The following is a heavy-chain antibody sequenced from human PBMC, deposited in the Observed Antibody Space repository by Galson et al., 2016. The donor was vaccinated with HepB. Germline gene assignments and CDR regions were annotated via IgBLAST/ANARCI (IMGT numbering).Heavy chain of an antibody. CDR3: AKGGYFDWFDY. Sequence: SLRLSCAVSGFTFTTYAMSWVRQAPGKGLEWVSSLSNSRGSTYYADSVKGRFTISRDNSKNTLYLQMNSLRAEDTAVYYCAKGGYFDWFDYWGQGTLATVSS. CDR1: GFTFTTYA. J-gene: IGHJ4*02. D-gene: IGHD3-9*01. V-gene: IGHV3-23*01. CDR2: LSNSRGST.